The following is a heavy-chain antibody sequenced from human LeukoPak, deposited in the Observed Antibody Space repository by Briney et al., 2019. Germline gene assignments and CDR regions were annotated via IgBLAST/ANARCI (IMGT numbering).Heavy chain of an antibody. CDR2: ISGSGGST. CDR3: AKVFSSNYVNRFDP. Sequence: GGSLRLSCAASGFTFSSYAMSWVRQAPGKWLEWVSAISGSGGSTYYADSVKGRFTISRDNSKNTLYLQMNSLRAEDTAVYYCAKVFSSNYVNRFDPWGQGTLVTVSS. D-gene: IGHD4-11*01. V-gene: IGHV3-23*01. J-gene: IGHJ5*02. CDR1: GFTFSSYA.